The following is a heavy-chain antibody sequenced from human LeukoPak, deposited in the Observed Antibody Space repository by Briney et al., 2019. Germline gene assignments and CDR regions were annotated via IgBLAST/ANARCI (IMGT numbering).Heavy chain of an antibody. V-gene: IGHV3-69-1*02. CDR3: VRDVIHSYFDI. Sequence: GGSLSPSCAPYGFTFRIHSLDWVRQAAGEGLEWVSSITGAGSIQYADSVQGRFTISRHHTQNSTVLQMNSLRAENTAVYYCVRDVIHSYFDIWGQGILVTVSS. J-gene: IGHJ4*02. CDR1: GFTFRIHS. D-gene: IGHD2/OR15-2a*01. CDR2: ITGAGSI.